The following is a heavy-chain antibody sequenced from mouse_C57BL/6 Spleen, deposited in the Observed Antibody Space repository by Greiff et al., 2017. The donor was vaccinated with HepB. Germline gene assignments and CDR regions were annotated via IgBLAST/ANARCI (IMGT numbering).Heavy chain of an antibody. J-gene: IGHJ1*03. CDR1: GYTFTSYW. V-gene: IGHV1-64*01. CDR3: ARSELGRDWYFDV. CDR2: IHPNSGST. D-gene: IGHD4-1*01. Sequence: QVQLKQPGAELVKPGASVKLSCKASGYTFTSYWMHWVKQRPGQGLEWIGMIHPNSGSTNYNEKFKSKATLTVDKSSSTAYMQLSSLTSEDSVVYYCARSELGRDWYFDVWGTGTTVTVSS.